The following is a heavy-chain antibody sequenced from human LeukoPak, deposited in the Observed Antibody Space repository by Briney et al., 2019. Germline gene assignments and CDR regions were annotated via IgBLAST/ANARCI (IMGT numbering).Heavy chain of an antibody. V-gene: IGHV4-34*01. J-gene: IGHJ4*02. CDR2: INHSGST. CDR3: ARGRDDYNFAY. Sequence: SETLSLTCAVYGGSFSGYYWSWIRQPPGKGLEWIGEINHSGSTNCNPSLKSRVTISVDTSKNQFSLKLSSVTAADTAVYYCARGRDDYNFAYWGQGTLVTVSS. D-gene: IGHD5-24*01. CDR1: GGSFSGYY.